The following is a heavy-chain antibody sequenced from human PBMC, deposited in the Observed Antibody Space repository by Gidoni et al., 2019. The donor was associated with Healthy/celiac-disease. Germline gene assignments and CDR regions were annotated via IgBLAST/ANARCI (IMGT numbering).Heavy chain of an antibody. CDR3: ARDLCSGGSCYSSYYYYYGMDV. V-gene: IGHV3-33*01. D-gene: IGHD2-15*01. CDR1: GVTFSIYG. Sequence: QVQLVESGGGVVQPGRSLRLSCAASGVTFSIYGMPGVRQAPGKGLEWVAVIWYDGSNKYYADSVKGRFTISRDNSKNTLYLQMNSLRAEDTAVYYCARDLCSGGSCYSSYYYYYGMDVWGQGTTVTVSS. J-gene: IGHJ6*02. CDR2: IWYDGSNK.